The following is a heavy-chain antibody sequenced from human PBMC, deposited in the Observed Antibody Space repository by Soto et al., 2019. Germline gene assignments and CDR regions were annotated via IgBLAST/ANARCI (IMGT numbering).Heavy chain of an antibody. Sequence: GGSLRLSCAVSGFTVSYNYMNWVRQAPGKGLEWVSVIYRGGDTFYADSVKGRFTISRDNSKNTLYLQMNSLRAEDTAVYYCARGMYGSGSYYIGDAFDMWGQGTMVTVSS. CDR1: GFTVSYNY. CDR2: IYRGGDT. CDR3: ARGMYGSGSYYIGDAFDM. J-gene: IGHJ3*02. V-gene: IGHV3-53*01. D-gene: IGHD3-10*01.